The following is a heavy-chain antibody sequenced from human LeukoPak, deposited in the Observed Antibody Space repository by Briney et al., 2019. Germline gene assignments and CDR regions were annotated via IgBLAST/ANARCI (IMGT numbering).Heavy chain of an antibody. CDR2: INQDGSEK. J-gene: IGHJ3*02. Sequence: NWVXXAXXKGXERVAKINQDGSEKLYVDSVKGRFTISRDNAKNSLYLQMNSLRVEDTAVYYCTRDVREAYDIWGHGTMVTVSS. V-gene: IGHV3-7*01. D-gene: IGHD3-16*01. CDR3: TRDVREAYDI.